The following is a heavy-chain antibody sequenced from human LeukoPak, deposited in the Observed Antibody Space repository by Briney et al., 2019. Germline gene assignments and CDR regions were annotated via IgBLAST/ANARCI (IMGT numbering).Heavy chain of an antibody. CDR2: IYYAGST. CDR1: GGSISNSSYY. D-gene: IGHD3-9*01. CDR3: ARQYYDIFTGYPYYFDY. V-gene: IGHV4-39*01. J-gene: IGHJ4*02. Sequence: SETLSLTCTVSGGSISNSSYYWGCIRQPPGKGLDGMGPIYYAGSTYFDPSLKSRVSLSVDTSKNQFSLKLSSVTATDTAVYFCARQYYDIFTGYPYYFDYWGQGTLVTVSS.